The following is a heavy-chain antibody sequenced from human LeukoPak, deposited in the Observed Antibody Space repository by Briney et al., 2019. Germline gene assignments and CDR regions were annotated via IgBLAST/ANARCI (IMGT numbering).Heavy chain of an antibody. V-gene: IGHV3-66*01. J-gene: IGHJ4*02. D-gene: IGHD3-22*01. Sequence: PGGSLRLSCAASGFTVSSNYMSWVRQAPGKGLEWVSVIYSGGSTYYADSVKGRFTISRDNSKNTLYLQMNSLRAEDTAVYYCARELRGLGSYDSSGGFDCWGQGTLVTVSS. CDR2: IYSGGST. CDR1: GFTVSSNY. CDR3: ARELRGLGSYDSSGGFDC.